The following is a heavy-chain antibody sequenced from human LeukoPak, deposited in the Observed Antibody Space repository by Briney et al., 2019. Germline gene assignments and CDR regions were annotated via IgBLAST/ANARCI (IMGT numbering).Heavy chain of an antibody. Sequence: SETLSLTCTVSGGSISSYYWSWIRQPPGKGLEWIGYIYYNGYTNNNPSLKSRVTISLDTSKDQFSLKMTSVTAADTAVYYCVTHYGSRFDIWGQGTMVTVSS. CDR3: VTHYGSRFDI. CDR1: GGSISSYY. V-gene: IGHV4-59*01. J-gene: IGHJ3*02. CDR2: IYYNGYT. D-gene: IGHD3-10*01.